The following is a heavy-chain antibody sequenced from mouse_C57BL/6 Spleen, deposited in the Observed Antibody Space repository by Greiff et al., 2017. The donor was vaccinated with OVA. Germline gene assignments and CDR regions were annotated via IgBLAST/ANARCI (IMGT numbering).Heavy chain of an antibody. V-gene: IGHV1-69*01. CDR2: IDPSDSYT. CDR1: GYTFTSYW. CDR3: ARSSNCFDY. J-gene: IGHJ2*01. Sequence: QVHVKQPGAELVMPGASVKLSCKASGYTFTSYWMHWVKQRPGQGLEWIGEIDPSDSYTNYNQKFKGKSTLTVDKSSSTAYMQLSSLTSEDSAVYYCARSSNCFDYWGQGTTLTVSS.